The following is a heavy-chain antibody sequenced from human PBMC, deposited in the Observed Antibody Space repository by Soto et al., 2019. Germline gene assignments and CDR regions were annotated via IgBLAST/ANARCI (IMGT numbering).Heavy chain of an antibody. CDR3: AKLPIIRGNALDL. J-gene: IGHJ3*01. V-gene: IGHV3-23*01. Sequence: SLRLSCAASGFSLRSYAVTWVRQVPGKGLEWVSVISGTAESIYYVDSVKGRFTISRDNSRNTVYLKMNFLRAEDTALYYCAKLPIIRGNALDLWGQGTMVTVSS. CDR1: GFSLRSYA. D-gene: IGHD3-10*01. CDR2: ISGTAESI.